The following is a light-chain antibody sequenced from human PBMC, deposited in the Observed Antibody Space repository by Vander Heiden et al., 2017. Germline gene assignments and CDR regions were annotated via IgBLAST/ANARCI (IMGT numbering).Light chain of an antibody. CDR3: MQALKYPRT. CDR1: TSLVHSNVYNY. CDR2: SGS. J-gene: IGKJ2*01. Sequence: DIVMTQSPLSLPVTPGEPASISCRSSTSLVHSNVYNYLDWYLQKPGQSPQLLIYSGSNRASGVPDRFSGSGSGTDFTLTISSVEAEDVGVYYCMQALKYPRTFGQGTKLEIK. V-gene: IGKV2-28*01.